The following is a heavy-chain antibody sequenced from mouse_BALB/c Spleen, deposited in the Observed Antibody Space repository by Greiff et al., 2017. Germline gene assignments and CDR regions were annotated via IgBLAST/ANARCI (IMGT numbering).Heavy chain of an antibody. J-gene: IGHJ4*01. Sequence: VQLHQSGAELVRPGVSVKISCKGSGYTFTDYAMHWVKQSHAKSLEWIGVISTYYGDASYNQKFKGKATMTVDKSSSTAYMELARLTSEDSAIYYCALITTGYAMDYWGQGTSVTVSS. CDR1: GYTFTDYA. CDR3: ALITTGYAMDY. CDR2: ISTYYGDA. D-gene: IGHD1-1*01. V-gene: IGHV1S137*01.